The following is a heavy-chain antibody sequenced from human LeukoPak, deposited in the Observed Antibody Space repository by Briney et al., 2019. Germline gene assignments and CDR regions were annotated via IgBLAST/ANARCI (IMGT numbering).Heavy chain of an antibody. D-gene: IGHD7-27*01. J-gene: IGHJ5*02. CDR1: GFTFSSHS. V-gene: IGHV3-48*01. Sequence: QPGGSLRLSCAASGFTFSSHSMNWVRQAPGKGLEWVSFISDSGTTTYYADSVKGRFTISRDNSKNTLYLQMNSLRAEDTAVYYCTRNWGSDNWFDPWGQGTLVTVSS. CDR2: ISDSGTTT. CDR3: TRNWGSDNWFDP.